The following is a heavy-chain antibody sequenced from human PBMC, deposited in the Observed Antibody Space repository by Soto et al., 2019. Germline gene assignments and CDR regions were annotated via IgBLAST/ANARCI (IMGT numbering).Heavy chain of an antibody. CDR3: AKGDSSGYYYYGMDV. CDR2: ISYDGSNK. D-gene: IGHD6-25*01. Sequence: LRLSCAASGFTFSSYGMHWVRQAPGKGLEWVAVISYDGSNKYYADSVKGRFTISRDNSKNTLYLQMNSLRAEDTAVYYCAKGDSSGYYYYGMDVWGQGTTVTVSS. CDR1: GFTFSSYG. V-gene: IGHV3-30*18. J-gene: IGHJ6*02.